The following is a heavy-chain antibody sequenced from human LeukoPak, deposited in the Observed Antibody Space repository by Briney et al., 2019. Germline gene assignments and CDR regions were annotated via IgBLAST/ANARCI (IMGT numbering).Heavy chain of an antibody. D-gene: IGHD3-10*01. Sequence: PGGSLRLSCAASGFTFSSYEMNWVRQAPGKGLEWVSYISSSGSTIYYADSVKGRFTISRDNAKNSLYLQMNSLRAEDTAVYYCARDSRIGRFGYYYYYYMDVWGKGTTVTISS. CDR2: ISSSGSTI. CDR1: GFTFSSYE. V-gene: IGHV3-48*03. J-gene: IGHJ6*03. CDR3: ARDSRIGRFGYYYYYYMDV.